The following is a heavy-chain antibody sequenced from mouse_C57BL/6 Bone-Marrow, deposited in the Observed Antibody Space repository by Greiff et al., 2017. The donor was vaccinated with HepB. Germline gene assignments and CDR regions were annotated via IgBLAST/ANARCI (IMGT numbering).Heavy chain of an antibody. CDR3: ASSPTAWFAY. CDR1: GFTFSSYA. V-gene: IGHV5-4*03. D-gene: IGHD2-10*01. CDR2: ISDGGSYT. J-gene: IGHJ3*01. Sequence: EVMLVESGGGLVKPGGSLKLSCAASGFTFSSYATSWVRQTPEKRLEWVATISDGGSYTYYPDNVKGRFTISRDNAKNNLYLQMSHLKSEDTAMYYCASSPTAWFAYWGQGTLVTVSA.